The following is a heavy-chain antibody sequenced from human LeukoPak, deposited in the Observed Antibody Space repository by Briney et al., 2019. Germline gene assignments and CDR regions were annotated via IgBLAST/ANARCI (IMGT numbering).Heavy chain of an antibody. V-gene: IGHV4-59*12. D-gene: IGHD3-10*01. J-gene: IGHJ4*02. Sequence: SETLSLTCTVSGGSISSYYWSWIRQPPGKGLEWIGYIYYSGSTNYNPSLKSRVTISVDTSKNQFSLKLSSVTAADTAVYYCARDLQYGSGIRDYWGQGTLVTVSS. CDR3: ARDLQYGSGIRDY. CDR2: IYYSGST. CDR1: GGSISSYY.